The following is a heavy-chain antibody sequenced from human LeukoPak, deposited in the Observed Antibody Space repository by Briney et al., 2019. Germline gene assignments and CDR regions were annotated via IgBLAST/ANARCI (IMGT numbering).Heavy chain of an antibody. CDR3: ARGPRFAIRMIVVVTKGHFDY. D-gene: IGHD3-22*01. CDR2: ISYDGSNK. V-gene: IGHV3-30*04. Sequence: GRSLRLSCAASGFTFSSYAMHWVRQAPGKGLEWVAVISYDGSNKYYADSVKGRFTISRDNSKNTLYLQMNSLRAEDTAVYYCARGPRFAIRMIVVVTKGHFDYWGQGTLVTVSS. J-gene: IGHJ4*02. CDR1: GFTFSSYA.